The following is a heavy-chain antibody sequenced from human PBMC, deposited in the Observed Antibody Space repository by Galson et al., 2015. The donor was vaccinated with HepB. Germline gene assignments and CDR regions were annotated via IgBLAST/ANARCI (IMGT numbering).Heavy chain of an antibody. Sequence: SLRLSCAASGFTFSSYGMHWVRQAPGKGLEWVAVISYGGSNKYYADSVKGRFTISRDNSKNTLYLQMNSLRAEDTAVYYCAKDAIAAAHGNYGMDVWGQGTTVTVSS. CDR1: GFTFSSYG. V-gene: IGHV3-30*18. D-gene: IGHD6-13*01. CDR3: AKDAIAAAHGNYGMDV. J-gene: IGHJ6*02. CDR2: ISYGGSNK.